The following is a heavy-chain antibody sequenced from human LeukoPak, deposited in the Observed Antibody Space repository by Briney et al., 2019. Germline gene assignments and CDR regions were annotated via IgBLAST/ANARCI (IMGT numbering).Heavy chain of an antibody. CDR1: GYTFTGYY. D-gene: IGHD2-21*02. J-gene: IGHJ4*02. CDR2: INPNSGGT. Sequence: ASVKVSCKASGYTFTGYYMHWVRQAPGQGLEWMGWINPNSGGTNYAQKFQGRVTMTRDTSISTAYMELSRLRSDDTAVYYCARAYCGGDCPFDYWGRGTLVTVSS. CDR3: ARAYCGGDCPFDY. V-gene: IGHV1-2*02.